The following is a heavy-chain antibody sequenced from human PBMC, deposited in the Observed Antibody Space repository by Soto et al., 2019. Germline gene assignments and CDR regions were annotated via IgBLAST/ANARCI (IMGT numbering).Heavy chain of an antibody. D-gene: IGHD3-22*01. Sequence: SETLSLTCTVSGGSISSYYWSWIRQPPGKGLEWIGYIYYSGSTNYNPSLKSRVTISVDTSKNQFSLKLSSVTAADTAVYYCAISYYDSSGYYYDSEDFDYWGQGTLVTVSS. CDR1: GGSISSYY. J-gene: IGHJ4*02. CDR3: AISYYDSSGYYYDSEDFDY. V-gene: IGHV4-59*12. CDR2: IYYSGST.